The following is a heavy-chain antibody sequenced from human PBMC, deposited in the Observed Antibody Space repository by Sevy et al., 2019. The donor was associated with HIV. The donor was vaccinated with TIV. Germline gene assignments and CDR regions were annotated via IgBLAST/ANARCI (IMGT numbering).Heavy chain of an antibody. CDR1: GFSLSTSGVG. D-gene: IGHD3-22*01. CDR2: IYWNDDQ. Sequence: SGPTLVNPTQTLTLTCTFSGFSLSTSGVGVGWIRQPPGKALEWLAVIYWNDDQRYSPSLKSRLTITKDTSKNRVVLTMTNMDPVDTATYYCADRGGAHYYDSSGYYTRAEYFEHWGQGTLVTVSS. V-gene: IGHV2-5*01. J-gene: IGHJ1*01. CDR3: ADRGGAHYYDSSGYYTRAEYFEH.